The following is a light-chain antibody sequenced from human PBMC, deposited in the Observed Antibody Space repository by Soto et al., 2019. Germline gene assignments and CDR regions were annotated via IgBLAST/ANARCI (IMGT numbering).Light chain of an antibody. CDR3: RSYTTTNTLYV. Sequence: QSALTQPASVSGSPGQSITIPCTGTNSDVGGYNYVSWYQHHPGKAPKLMIYEVFNRPSGVSSRFSGSKSGSTASLTISGLQAEDEADYYCRSYTTTNTLYVFGTGTKVTVL. V-gene: IGLV2-14*01. CDR2: EVF. J-gene: IGLJ1*01. CDR1: NSDVGGYNY.